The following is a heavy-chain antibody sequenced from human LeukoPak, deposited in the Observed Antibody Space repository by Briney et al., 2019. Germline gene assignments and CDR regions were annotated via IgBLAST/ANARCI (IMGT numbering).Heavy chain of an antibody. D-gene: IGHD3-22*01. CDR3: ARAPPALYYYDSSGYYPGYAFDI. Sequence: GASVKVSCKASGYTFTSYGISWVRQAPGQGLEWMGWISAYNGNTNYAQKLQGRVTMTTDTSTSTAYMELRSLRSDDTAVYYCARAPPALYYYDSSGYYPGYAFDIWGQGTMVTVSS. CDR2: ISAYNGNT. CDR1: GYTFTSYG. J-gene: IGHJ3*02. V-gene: IGHV1-18*01.